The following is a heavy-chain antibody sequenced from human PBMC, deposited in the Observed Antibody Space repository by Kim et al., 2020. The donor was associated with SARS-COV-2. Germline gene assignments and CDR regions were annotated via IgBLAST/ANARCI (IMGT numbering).Heavy chain of an antibody. CDR1: GFTFSSYS. CDR2: ISSSSSYI. Sequence: GGSLRLSCAASGFTFSSYSMNWVRQAPGKGLEWVSSISSSSSYIYYADSVKGRFTISRDNAKNSLYLQMNSLRAEDTAVYYCARAGHCGGDCYPTLNWFDPWGQGTLVTVSS. V-gene: IGHV3-21*01. D-gene: IGHD2-21*02. J-gene: IGHJ5*02. CDR3: ARAGHCGGDCYPTLNWFDP.